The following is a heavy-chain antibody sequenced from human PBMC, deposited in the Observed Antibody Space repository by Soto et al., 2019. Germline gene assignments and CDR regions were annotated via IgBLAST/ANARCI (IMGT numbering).Heavy chain of an antibody. V-gene: IGHV1-18*01. CDR3: ANAPYYYDSSGYLS. Sequence: ASVKVSCKASGYTFTSYGISWVRQAPGQGLEWMGWISAYNGNTNYAQKLQGRVTMTTDTSTSTAYMELRSLRSDDTAVYYCANAPYYYDSSGYLSWGQGTLVTVSS. D-gene: IGHD3-22*01. J-gene: IGHJ4*02. CDR1: GYTFTSYG. CDR2: ISAYNGNT.